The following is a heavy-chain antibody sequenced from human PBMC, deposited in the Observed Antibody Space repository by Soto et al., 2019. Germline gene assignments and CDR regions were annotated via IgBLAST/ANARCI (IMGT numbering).Heavy chain of an antibody. CDR3: ARWAIAVAEAVYYGMDV. Sequence: GGSLRLSCATSGFTVSHYYMTWVREAPGKGLESVSVIYSGDSTYYADSVKGRFTISRDKSKNTLYLQMNSLRAEETAVYYCARWAIAVAEAVYYGMDVWGHGT. D-gene: IGHD6-19*01. CDR2: IYSGDST. CDR1: GFTVSHYY. J-gene: IGHJ6*02. V-gene: IGHV3-66*02.